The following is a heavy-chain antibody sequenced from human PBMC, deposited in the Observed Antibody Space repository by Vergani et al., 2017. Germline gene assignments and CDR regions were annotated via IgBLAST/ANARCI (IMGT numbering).Heavy chain of an antibody. D-gene: IGHD3-3*01. V-gene: IGHV3-15*01. Sequence: EVQLVESGGGLVKPGGSLRLSCAASGFTFSNAWMSWVRQAPGKGLEWVGRIKSKTDGGTTDYAAPVKGRFTISRDDSKNTLYLQMNSLKTEDTAVYYCTRDRDYDFWSGYLGDAFDIWGQGTMVTVSS. CDR1: GFTFSNAW. CDR2: IKSKTDGGTT. CDR3: TRDRDYDFWSGYLGDAFDI. J-gene: IGHJ3*02.